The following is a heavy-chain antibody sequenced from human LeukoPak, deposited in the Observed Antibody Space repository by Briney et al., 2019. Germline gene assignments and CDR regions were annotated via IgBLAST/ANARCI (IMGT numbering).Heavy chain of an antibody. V-gene: IGHV4-38-2*02. D-gene: IGHD3-10*01. Sequence: SETLSLTCTVSGYSISSGYYWDWIRQPPGKGLEWIGGIYHSGSTYYNPSLKSRVTISVDTSKNQFSLKLSSVTAADTAVYYCARQTGSGLFSLPGGQGTLVTVSS. CDR2: IYHSGST. J-gene: IGHJ4*02. CDR3: ARQTGSGLFSLP. CDR1: GYSISSGYY.